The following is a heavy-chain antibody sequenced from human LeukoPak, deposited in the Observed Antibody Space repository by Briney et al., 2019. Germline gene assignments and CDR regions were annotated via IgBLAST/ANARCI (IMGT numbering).Heavy chain of an antibody. CDR2: INHSGGA. V-gene: IGHV4-34*01. CDR1: GGSFSGYY. Sequence: SETLSLTCAVSGGSFSGYYWTWLRQPPGKGLEWIGEINHSGGANYNPSLKSRVTISLDTSKNQFSLKLSSVTAADTAVYYCARGQGTVTTHWGQGTLVTVSS. J-gene: IGHJ4*02. D-gene: IGHD4-17*01. CDR3: ARGQGTVTTH.